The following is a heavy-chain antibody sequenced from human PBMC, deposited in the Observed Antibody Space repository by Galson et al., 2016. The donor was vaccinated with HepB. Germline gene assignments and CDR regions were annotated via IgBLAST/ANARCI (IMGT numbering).Heavy chain of an antibody. V-gene: IGHV1-24*01. CDR2: FDPQDGET. Sequence: SVKVSCKVSGDPLIEMSMHWVRQAPGKGLEWMGGFDPQDGETIYAQKFRGRISMTEDTSADTAYMELSSLTSEDTAVYYCNIPYSSTSFSLDYWGPGTLVTVSS. CDR3: NIPYSSTSFSLDY. D-gene: IGHD2-2*01. J-gene: IGHJ4*02. CDR1: GDPLIEMS.